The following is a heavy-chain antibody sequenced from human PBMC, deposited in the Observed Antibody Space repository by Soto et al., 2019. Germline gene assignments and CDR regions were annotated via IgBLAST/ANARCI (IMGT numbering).Heavy chain of an antibody. CDR3: ARAGVYSSAYLDV. J-gene: IGHJ6*03. CDR2: TFSGGST. D-gene: IGHD6-25*01. Sequence: EVQLVESGGGLVQPGGSLRVSCAASGLTVSNNSMNWVRQITGKGLEWVSITFSGGSTYYADSVKGRFTVSRDNSKNTLQLQMNSLTDEDTAVYYCARAGVYSSAYLDVCGEGATVTVS. V-gene: IGHV3-66*01. CDR1: GLTVSNNS.